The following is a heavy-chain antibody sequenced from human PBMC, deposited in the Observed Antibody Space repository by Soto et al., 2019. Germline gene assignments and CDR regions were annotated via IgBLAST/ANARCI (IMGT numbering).Heavy chain of an antibody. CDR2: FDPEDGET. J-gene: IGHJ5*02. V-gene: IGHV1-24*01. CDR1: GYTLTELS. Sequence: QVQLVQSGAEVRKPGASVRVSCNVSGYTLTELSMHWVRQAPGKGLEWMGGFDPEDGETVYAQKFQGRVTMTEDTSRDTAYMELSSLRCEDTAVYYCARGYDSSNWYDGFDRWGQGTLVTVSS. CDR3: ARGYDSSNWYDGFDR. D-gene: IGHD6-13*01.